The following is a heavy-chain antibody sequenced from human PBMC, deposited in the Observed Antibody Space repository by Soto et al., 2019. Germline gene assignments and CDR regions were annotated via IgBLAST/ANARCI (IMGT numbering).Heavy chain of an antibody. CDR3: VRGGGGGLFDP. D-gene: IGHD2-15*01. V-gene: IGHV3-21*01. Sequence: GGSLRLSCVTSGFTFSRNTMNWVRQAPGKGLEWVASITSSGSYVYYADSVKGRFSASRDNAKNSLSLQMMSLTAEDTAIYYCVRGGGGGLFDPWGQGTMVTVSS. J-gene: IGHJ5*02. CDR1: GFTFSRNT. CDR2: ITSSGSYV.